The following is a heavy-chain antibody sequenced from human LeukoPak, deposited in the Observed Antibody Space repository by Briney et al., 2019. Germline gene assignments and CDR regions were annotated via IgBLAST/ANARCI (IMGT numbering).Heavy chain of an antibody. CDR1: GFTFSDYA. CDR2: ISGSGSRI. V-gene: IGHV3-23*01. Sequence: GGSLRLSCAASGFTFSDYAMSWVRQAPGKGLEWVSDISGSGSRIYYANSVKGRFTISRDNSKNTLYLQMNSLRAEDTAVYYCAKEGRSSWYFHEVGCWGQGTLVTVSS. J-gene: IGHJ4*02. CDR3: AKEGRSSWYFHEVGC. D-gene: IGHD6-13*01.